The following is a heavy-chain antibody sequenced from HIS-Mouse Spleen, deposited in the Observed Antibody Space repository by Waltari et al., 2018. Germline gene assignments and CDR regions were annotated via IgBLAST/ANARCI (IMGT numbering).Heavy chain of an antibody. J-gene: IGHJ6*02. CDR1: GFTVSSNY. CDR3: ARGSSLELRSYYGMDV. Sequence: EVQLVESGGGLIQPGGSLRLSCAASGFTVSSNYMSWVRQAPGKGLEWVSVIYSGGSTYYADSVKGRFTISRDNSKNTLYLQMNSLRAEDTAVYYCARGSSLELRSYYGMDVWGQGTTVTVSS. D-gene: IGHD1-7*01. V-gene: IGHV3-53*01. CDR2: IYSGGST.